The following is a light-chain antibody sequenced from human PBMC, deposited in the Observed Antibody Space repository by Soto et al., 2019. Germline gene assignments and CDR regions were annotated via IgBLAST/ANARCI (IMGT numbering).Light chain of an antibody. CDR2: KVS. J-gene: IGKJ3*01. V-gene: IGKV2-30*01. Sequence: DVVMTHSPLSLPVTLGQAASISCRSSQSLVDSAGNTYLSWFQQRPGQSPRRLIYKVSNRDSGVPDRFSGSGSGADVTVKISRVEAEDVGVYYCMQGKRWTFTFGPGTKVDIK. CDR3: MQGKRWTFT. CDR1: QSLVDSAGNTY.